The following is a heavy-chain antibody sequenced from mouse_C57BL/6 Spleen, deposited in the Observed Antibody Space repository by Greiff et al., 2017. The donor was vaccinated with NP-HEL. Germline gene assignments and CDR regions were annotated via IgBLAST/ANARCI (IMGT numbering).Heavy chain of an antibody. CDR3: AREIDYYGRDAMDY. CDR1: GYTFTSYW. V-gene: IGHV1-64*01. Sequence: QVQLQQSGAELVKPGASVTLSCKASGYTFTSYWMHWVKQRPGQGLEWIGMIHPNSGSTNYNEKFKSKATLTVDKSSSTAYMQLSSLTSEDSAVYYCAREIDYYGRDAMDYWGQGTSVTVSS. D-gene: IGHD1-1*01. J-gene: IGHJ4*01. CDR2: IHPNSGST.